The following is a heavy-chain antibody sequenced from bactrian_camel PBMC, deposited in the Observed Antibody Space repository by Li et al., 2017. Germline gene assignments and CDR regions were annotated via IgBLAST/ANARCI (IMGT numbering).Heavy chain of an antibody. CDR2: ISGDGFT. J-gene: IGHJ6*01. Sequence: HVQLVESGGGSVQAGGSLRLSCAASGYTYNTYCVGWFRQAPGKEREGVAAISGDGFTSYADSVKGRFTIAQDNAPNTVYLHMNSLKPEDTAMYYCAIRGWYRRDVPCQGTRREAEFSAWGQGTQVTVS. CDR1: GYTYNTYC. CDR3: AIRGWYRRDVPCQGTRREAEFSA. V-gene: IGHV3S53*01. D-gene: IGHD3*01.